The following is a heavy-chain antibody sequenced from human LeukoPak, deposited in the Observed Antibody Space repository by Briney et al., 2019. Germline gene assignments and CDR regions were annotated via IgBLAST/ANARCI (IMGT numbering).Heavy chain of an antibody. Sequence: SVKVSCKASGGTFSSYAISWVRQAPGQGLEWMGGIIPIFGTANYTQKFQGRVTITADKSTSTAYMELSSLRSEDTAVYYCARDRGHSSWYNLGAFDIWGQGTMVTVSS. V-gene: IGHV1-69*06. D-gene: IGHD6-13*01. CDR1: GGTFSSYA. J-gene: IGHJ3*02. CDR2: IIPIFGTA. CDR3: ARDRGHSSWYNLGAFDI.